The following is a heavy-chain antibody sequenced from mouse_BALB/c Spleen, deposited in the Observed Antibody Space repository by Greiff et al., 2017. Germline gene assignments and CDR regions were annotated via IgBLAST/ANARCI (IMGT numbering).Heavy chain of an antibody. CDR2: INSNGGST. J-gene: IGHJ1*01. CDR1: GFTFSSYG. V-gene: IGHV5-6-3*01. Sequence: EVQLVESGGGLVQPGGSLKLSCAASGFTFSSYGMSWVRQTPDKRLELVATINSNGGSTYYPDSVKGRFTISRDNAKNTLYLQMSSLKSEDTAMYYGARDRWRGGDWYFDVWGAGTTVTVSS. D-gene: IGHD1-1*02. CDR3: ARDRWRGGDWYFDV.